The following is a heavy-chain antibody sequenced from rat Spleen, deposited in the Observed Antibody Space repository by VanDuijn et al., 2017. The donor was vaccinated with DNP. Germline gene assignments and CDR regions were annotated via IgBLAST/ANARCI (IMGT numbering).Heavy chain of an antibody. Sequence: EVQLVESGGGLVQPGRSLKLSCTASGFTFSNYGMAWVRQAPTKGLEWVATIIYDGNNTYFGDSVKGRFTISRDNAKGTLYLQMDSLRSEDTATYYCARPDFWGPGTMVTVSS. CDR2: IIYDGNNT. CDR1: GFTFSNYG. J-gene: IGHJ1*01. V-gene: IGHV5-29*01. CDR3: ARPDF.